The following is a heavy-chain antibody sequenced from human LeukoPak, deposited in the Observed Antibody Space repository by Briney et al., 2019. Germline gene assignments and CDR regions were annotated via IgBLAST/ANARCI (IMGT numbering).Heavy chain of an antibody. D-gene: IGHD3-16*01. CDR2: ISYDGSNK. CDR3: ARGLYYMDV. Sequence: GGSLRLSCAASGFTFSTYTIHWVRQAPGKGLEWVALISYDGSNKYYADSVKGRFTLSRDNSKSTVFLQMNSLRAEDTAVYYCARGLYYMDVWGKGTTVTVSS. CDR1: GFTFSTYT. J-gene: IGHJ6*03. V-gene: IGHV3-30*01.